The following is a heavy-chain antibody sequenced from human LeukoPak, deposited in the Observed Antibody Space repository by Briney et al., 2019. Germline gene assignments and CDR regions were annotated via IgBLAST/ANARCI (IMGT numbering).Heavy chain of an antibody. CDR2: INPSGGST. J-gene: IGHJ5*02. D-gene: IGHD4-11*01. V-gene: IGHV1-46*01. CDR1: GYTFTSYY. CDR3: ASSYSNYGCFDP. Sequence: ASVKVSCKASGYTFTSYYMHWVRQAPGQGLEWMGIINPSGGSTSYAQKFQGRVTMTRDMSTSTVYMELSSLRSEDTAVYYCASSYSNYGCFDPRGQGTLVTVSS.